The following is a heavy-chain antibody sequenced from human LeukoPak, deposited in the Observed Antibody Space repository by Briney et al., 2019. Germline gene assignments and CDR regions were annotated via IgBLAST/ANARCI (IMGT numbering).Heavy chain of an antibody. CDR3: AREVFSLYRGTTPSFDY. V-gene: IGHV1-8*02. J-gene: IGHJ4*02. CDR1: GYTFVSYD. Sequence: GASVKVSCKTSGYTFVSYDINWVRQAPGQGLEWMGWMNPYSGNAGYAEKFQGRVTLTRNTSINTAYMEMNGLTNEDTAVYYCAREVFSLYRGTTPSFDYWGPGALVTVSS. D-gene: IGHD1-14*01. CDR2: MNPYSGNA.